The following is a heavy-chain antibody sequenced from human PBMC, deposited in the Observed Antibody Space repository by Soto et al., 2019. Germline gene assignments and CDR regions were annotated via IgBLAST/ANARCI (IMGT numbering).Heavy chain of an antibody. J-gene: IGHJ4*02. V-gene: IGHV3-33*01. Sequence: GGSLRLSCAASGFTFSSYGMHWVRQAPGKGLEWVAVIWYDGSNKYYADSVKGRFTISRDNSKNTLYLQMNSLRAEDTAVYYCARDLRLGNMKSGGVNYWGQGTLVTVSS. CDR3: ARDLRLGNMKSGGVNY. CDR2: IWYDGSNK. CDR1: GFTFSSYG. D-gene: IGHD2-8*02.